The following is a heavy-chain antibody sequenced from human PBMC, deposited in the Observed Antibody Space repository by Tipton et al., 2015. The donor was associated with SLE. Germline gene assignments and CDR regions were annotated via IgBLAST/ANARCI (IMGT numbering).Heavy chain of an antibody. CDR3: ARDGRSREAFDI. V-gene: IGHV4-4*07. Sequence: TLSLTCTVSGDSITSDYWTWIRQPAGKGLEWIGRIYTIGSTNYNPSLQSRVTMSVDTSKNQITLKLSSVTAADTAVYYCARDGRSREAFDIWGLGTMVTVSS. CDR1: GDSITSDY. CDR2: IYTIGST. J-gene: IGHJ3*02.